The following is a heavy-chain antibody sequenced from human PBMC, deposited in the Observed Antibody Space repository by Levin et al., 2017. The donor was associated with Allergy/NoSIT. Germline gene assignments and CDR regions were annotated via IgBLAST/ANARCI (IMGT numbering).Heavy chain of an antibody. CDR2: IYSGGST. CDR3: ARDATVTTRDV. J-gene: IGHJ6*04. V-gene: IGHV3-53*01. CDR1: GFTVSSNY. Sequence: SGGSLRLSCAASGFTVSSNYMSWVRQAPGKGLEWVSVIYSGGSTYYADSVKGRFTISRDNSKNTLYLQMNSLRAEDTAVYYCARDATVTTRDVWGKGTTVTVSS. D-gene: IGHD4-11*01.